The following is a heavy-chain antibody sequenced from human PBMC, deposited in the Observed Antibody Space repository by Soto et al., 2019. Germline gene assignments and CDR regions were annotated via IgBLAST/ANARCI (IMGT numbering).Heavy chain of an antibody. CDR3: VRDGYYDSSGYYGFGGYFEL. D-gene: IGHD3-22*01. CDR2: ISAYNGNT. V-gene: IGHV1-18*04. J-gene: IGHJ2*01. Sequence: QVQLVQSGAEVKKPGASVKVSCKASGYTFTSYGISWVRQAPGQGLEWMGWISAYNGNTNYAQKLQGRVTMTTDTSASTAYMELRLLRSDDTAVYYCVRDGYYDSSGYYGFGGYFELWGRGTLVTVSS. CDR1: GYTFTSYG.